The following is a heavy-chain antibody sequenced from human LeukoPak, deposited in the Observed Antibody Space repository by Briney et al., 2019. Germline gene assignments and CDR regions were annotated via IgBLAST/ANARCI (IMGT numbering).Heavy chain of an antibody. J-gene: IGHJ4*02. V-gene: IGHV4-4*07. CDR2: IYTSGST. Sequence: SETLSLTCTVSGGSISTYYWSWIRQPAGKGLEWIGRIYTSGSTNYNPSLKSRVTMSVDTSKNQFSLKLSSVTAADTAVYYCARVDISGWYPDYWGQGTLVTVSS. CDR3: ARVDISGWYPDY. D-gene: IGHD6-19*01. CDR1: GGSISTYY.